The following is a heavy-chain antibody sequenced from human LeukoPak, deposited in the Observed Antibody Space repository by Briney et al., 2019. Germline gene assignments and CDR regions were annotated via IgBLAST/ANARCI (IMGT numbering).Heavy chain of an antibody. CDR2: ISAYNGNT. Sequence: ASVKVSCKASGYTFTSYGISWVRQAPGQGLEWMGWISAYNGNTNYAQKLQGRVTMTTDTSTSTDYLEMRSLRSDDTAVYYCARDRGSLRFLEWLLSPLDYWGQGTLVTVSS. D-gene: IGHD3-3*01. V-gene: IGHV1-18*01. CDR1: GYTFTSYG. J-gene: IGHJ4*02. CDR3: ARDRGSLRFLEWLLSPLDY.